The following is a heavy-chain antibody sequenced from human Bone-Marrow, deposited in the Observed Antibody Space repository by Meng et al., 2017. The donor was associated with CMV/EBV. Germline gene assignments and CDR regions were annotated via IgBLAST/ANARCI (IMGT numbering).Heavy chain of an antibody. CDR1: GASITTTKW. V-gene: IGHV4-4*02. Sequence: SETLSLTCAVSGASITTTKWWTWVRQPPGKGLEWVGEIDHSGNSNSNPSLKSRLTLSLGTSKNHLSLRMTSVTAEDTAIYYCARVREHTSLGNYWFDPWGQGTLVTVSS. CDR2: IDHSGNS. CDR3: ARVREHTSLGNYWFDP. J-gene: IGHJ5*02. D-gene: IGHD3-16*01.